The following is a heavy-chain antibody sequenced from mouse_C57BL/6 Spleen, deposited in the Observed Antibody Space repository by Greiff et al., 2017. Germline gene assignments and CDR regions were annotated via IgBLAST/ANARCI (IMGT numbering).Heavy chain of an antibody. CDR1: GYTFTSYG. CDR3: ARSGYYGSISYWYFDV. J-gene: IGHJ1*03. D-gene: IGHD1-1*01. V-gene: IGHV1-58*01. Sequence: VHVKQSGAELVRPGSSVKMSCKTSGYTFTSYGINWVKQRPGQGLEWIGYIYIGNGYTEYNEKFKGKATLTSDTSSSTAYMQLSSLTSEDSAIYFCARSGYYGSISYWYFDVWGTGTTVTVSS. CDR2: IYIGNGYT.